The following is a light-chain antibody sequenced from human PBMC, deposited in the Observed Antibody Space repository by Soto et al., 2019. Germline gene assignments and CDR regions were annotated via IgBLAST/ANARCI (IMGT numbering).Light chain of an antibody. CDR1: QTVGIS. V-gene: IGKV3-11*01. Sequence: LTQSPASLSLSPGERATLSCRASQTVGISLAWYQHKPGQPPRLLIYDASKRATGIPARFGGSGSGTDFTLTISSLEPEDFAVYYCQQRSNWPPTFGQGTRLEIK. CDR3: QQRSNWPPT. J-gene: IGKJ5*01. CDR2: DAS.